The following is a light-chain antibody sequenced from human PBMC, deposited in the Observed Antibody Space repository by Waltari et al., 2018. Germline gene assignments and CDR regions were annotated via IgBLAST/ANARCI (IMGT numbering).Light chain of an antibody. CDR3: CSSVCYNTV. Sequence: QSALTQPASVSGSPGQSITVSCTAPSSVLGNYHLVSWYQQHPGKAPKLVIFEGSKRPSGVSDRFSGSKSGNTASLTISGRQAEDEADYYCCSSVCYNTVFGGGTQLTVL. CDR2: EGS. V-gene: IGLV2-23*01. CDR1: SSVLGNYHL. J-gene: IGLJ7*01.